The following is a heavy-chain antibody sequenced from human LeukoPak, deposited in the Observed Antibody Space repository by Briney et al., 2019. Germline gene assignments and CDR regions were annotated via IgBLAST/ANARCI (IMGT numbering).Heavy chain of an antibody. D-gene: IGHD2-21*02. CDR3: AGPPVVTATDDAFDI. J-gene: IGHJ3*02. V-gene: IGHV3-21*01. CDR2: ISSSSSYI. Sequence: PGGSLRLSCAASGFTFSSDSMNWVRQAPGKGLEWVSSISSSSSYIYYADSVKGRFTISRDNAKNSLYLQMNSLRAEDTAVYYCAGPPVVTATDDAFDIWGQGTMVTVSS. CDR1: GFTFSSDS.